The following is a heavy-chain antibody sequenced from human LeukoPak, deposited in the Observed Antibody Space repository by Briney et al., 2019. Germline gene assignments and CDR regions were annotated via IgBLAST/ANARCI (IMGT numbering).Heavy chain of an antibody. CDR3: ARYSSSSGILDY. CDR2: ISYDGSNK. V-gene: IGHV3-30-3*01. D-gene: IGHD6-6*01. J-gene: IGHJ4*02. CDR1: GFTFSSYV. Sequence: PGGSLRLSCAASGFTFSSYVMHWVRQAPGKGLEWVAVISYDGSNKYYADSVKGRFTISRDNSKNTLYLQMNSLRAEDTAVYYCARYSSSSGILDYWGQGTLVTVSS.